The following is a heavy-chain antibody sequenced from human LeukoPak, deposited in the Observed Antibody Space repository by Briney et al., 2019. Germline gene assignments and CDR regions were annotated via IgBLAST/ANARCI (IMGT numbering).Heavy chain of an antibody. CDR1: GFTFSSYS. CDR3: ARDRETIGDDDFDY. CDR2: ISSSSSYI. D-gene: IGHD4/OR15-4a*01. V-gene: IGHV3-21*01. Sequence: GGSLRLSCAASGFTFSSYSMDWVRRAPGKGLEWVSSISSSSSYIYYADSVKGRFTISRDNAKNSLHLQMNSLRDEDTAVYYCARDRETIGDDDFDYWGQGTLVTVSS. J-gene: IGHJ4*02.